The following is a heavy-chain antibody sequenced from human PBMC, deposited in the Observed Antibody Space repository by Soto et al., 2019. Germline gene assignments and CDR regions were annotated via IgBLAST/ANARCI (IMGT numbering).Heavy chain of an antibody. CDR1: GIPLSNARMG. Sequence: QVTLKESGPVLVKPTETLTLTCTDPGIPLSNARMGVSWIRQPQGKPLEWLAHIFSNDEKSYSTSLKSRLTIPKDTSKCQVVLTMTNMDPVDTATYYCARILTMVLGVIGPFDYWGQGTLVTVSS. D-gene: IGHD3-10*01. V-gene: IGHV2-26*01. CDR3: ARILTMVLGVIGPFDY. J-gene: IGHJ4*02. CDR2: IFSNDEK.